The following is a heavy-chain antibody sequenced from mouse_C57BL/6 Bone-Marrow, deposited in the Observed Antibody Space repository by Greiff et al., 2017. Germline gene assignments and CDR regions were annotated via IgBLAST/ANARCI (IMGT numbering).Heavy chain of an antibody. Sequence: EVKVVESGGGLVKPGGSLKLSCAASGFTFSSYAMSWVRQTPEKRLAWVATISDGGSYTYYPDNVKGRFTISRDNAKNNLYLQMSHLKSEDTAMYYCARDPYDYGSSPGFAYWGQGTLVTVSA. D-gene: IGHD1-1*01. CDR2: ISDGGSYT. V-gene: IGHV5-4*01. CDR1: GFTFSSYA. CDR3: ARDPYDYGSSPGFAY. J-gene: IGHJ3*01.